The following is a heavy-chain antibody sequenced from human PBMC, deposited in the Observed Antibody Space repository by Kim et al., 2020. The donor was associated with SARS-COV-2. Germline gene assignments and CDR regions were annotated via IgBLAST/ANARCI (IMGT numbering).Heavy chain of an antibody. CDR2: IKSKTDGGTT. V-gene: IGHV3-15*01. D-gene: IGHD3-10*01. CDR3: TTDRGYYGSGSYYPLDY. Sequence: GGSLRLSCAASGFTFSNAWMSWVRQAPGKGLEWVGRIKSKTDGGTTDYAAPVKGRFTISRDDSKNTLYLQMNSLKTEDTAVYYCTTDRGYYGSGSYYPLDYWGQGTLVTVSS. J-gene: IGHJ4*02. CDR1: GFTFSNAW.